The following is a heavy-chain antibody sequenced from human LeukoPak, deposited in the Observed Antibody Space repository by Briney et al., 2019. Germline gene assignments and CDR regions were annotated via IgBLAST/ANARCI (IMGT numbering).Heavy chain of an antibody. CDR2: VSSHGNDG. CDR3: TRDAYNYNDFDY. J-gene: IGHJ4*02. D-gene: IGHD5-24*01. Sequence: GGSLRLSCEVSEFTFSHFAMHWVRQAPGKGLEWVTVVSSHGNDGFYADSVKGRFTISRDNSKNTLYLQIDSVRPEDTAIYYCTRDAYNYNDFDYWGQGTLVTVSS. V-gene: IGHV3-30*01. CDR1: EFTFSHFA.